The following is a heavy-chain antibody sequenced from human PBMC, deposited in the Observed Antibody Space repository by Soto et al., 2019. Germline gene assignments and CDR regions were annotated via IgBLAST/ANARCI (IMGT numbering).Heavy chain of an antibody. CDR3: ARDHPHSYGIYYFDY. V-gene: IGHV4-59*01. J-gene: IGHJ4*02. CDR2: IYSSGST. Sequence: QVQLQESGPGLVKPSETLSLTCTVSGGSITNYYWSWIRQPPGKGLEWIGYIYSSGSTNYNPSLKSRVIISADTSKNQVSLKLTSVTAADTAVYYCARDHPHSYGIYYFDYWGQGTLVTVSS. CDR1: GGSITNYY. D-gene: IGHD5-18*01.